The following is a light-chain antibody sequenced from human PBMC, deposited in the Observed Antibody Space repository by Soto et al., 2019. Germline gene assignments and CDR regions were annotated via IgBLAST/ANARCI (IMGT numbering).Light chain of an antibody. Sequence: EIVLTQSPGTLSLSPGETATLSCRASQTVNSDYLAWFQQRPGQAPRLLIFATSRRATDIPDRFSGSGSGTDFTLAIRRLEPEDFATYYCQQSYSTPVTFGGGTKVEIK. CDR2: ATS. J-gene: IGKJ4*01. CDR3: QQSYSTPVT. V-gene: IGKV3-20*01. CDR1: QTVNSDY.